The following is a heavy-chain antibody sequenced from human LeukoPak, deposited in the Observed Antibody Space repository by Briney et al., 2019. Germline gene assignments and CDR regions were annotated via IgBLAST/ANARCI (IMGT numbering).Heavy chain of an antibody. CDR3: AKGRIYGDYVSWFDP. J-gene: IGHJ5*02. CDR1: GGSISSYY. CDR2: IYYSGST. Sequence: SETLSLTCTVSGGSISSYYWSWIRQPPGKGLEWIGYIYYSGSTNYNPSLKSRVTISVDTSKNQFSLKLGSVTAADTAVYYCAKGRIYGDYVSWFDPWGQGTLVTVSS. V-gene: IGHV4-59*01. D-gene: IGHD4-17*01.